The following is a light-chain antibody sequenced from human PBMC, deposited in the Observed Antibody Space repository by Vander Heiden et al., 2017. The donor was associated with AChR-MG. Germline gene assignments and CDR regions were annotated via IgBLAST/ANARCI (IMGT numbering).Light chain of an antibody. V-gene: IGLV1-44*01. Sequence: QSVLTSPPSASGTAGQRVTISCSGSSSNIGSNTVNCYQQLPGTAPKLLIYSNNQRPSGVPDRFSGSKSGTSASLAISGLQSEDEADYYCAAWDDSLIWVFGGGTKLTVL. CDR2: SNN. J-gene: IGLJ3*02. CDR3: AAWDDSLIWV. CDR1: SSNIGSNT.